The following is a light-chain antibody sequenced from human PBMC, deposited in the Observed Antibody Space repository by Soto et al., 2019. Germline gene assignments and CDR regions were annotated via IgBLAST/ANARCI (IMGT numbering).Light chain of an antibody. V-gene: IGKV3-11*01. Sequence: EIVLTQSPATLSLSPGERATLSCRASQSVSSYLAWYQQKPGQAPRLLIYDASNRATGIPARFSGTGSGTDFTLTISSLEPDDFAVYYCQQRGNWPTFGQGTKVDIK. J-gene: IGKJ1*01. CDR3: QQRGNWPT. CDR2: DAS. CDR1: QSVSSY.